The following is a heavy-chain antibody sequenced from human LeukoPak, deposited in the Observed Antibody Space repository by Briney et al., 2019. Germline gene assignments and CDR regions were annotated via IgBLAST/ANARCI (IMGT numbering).Heavy chain of an antibody. Sequence: SETLSLTCAVSGYSISSGYYWGWIRQPPGKGLEWIGEINHSGSTNYNPSLKSRVTISVDTSKNQFSLKLSSVTAADTAVYYCARVEGSGVAPSFDYWGQGTLVTVSS. CDR2: INHSGST. J-gene: IGHJ4*02. D-gene: IGHD2-15*01. CDR3: ARVEGSGVAPSFDY. CDR1: GYSISSGYY. V-gene: IGHV4-38-2*01.